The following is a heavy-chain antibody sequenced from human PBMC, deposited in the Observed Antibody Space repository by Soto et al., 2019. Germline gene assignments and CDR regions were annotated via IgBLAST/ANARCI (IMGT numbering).Heavy chain of an antibody. Sequence: SETLSLTCAVYGGSFSCYYWSWIRQPPGEGLGGVGEINRSGRTNXXPSLKSRVXISVETSENQFXLKLSXLTAAGTAVYYCARSISSSWHEDWCDPWGQGTLVX. V-gene: IGHV4-34*01. J-gene: IGHJ5*02. D-gene: IGHD6-13*01. CDR2: INRSGRT. CDR1: GGSFSCYY. CDR3: ARSISSSWHEDWCDP.